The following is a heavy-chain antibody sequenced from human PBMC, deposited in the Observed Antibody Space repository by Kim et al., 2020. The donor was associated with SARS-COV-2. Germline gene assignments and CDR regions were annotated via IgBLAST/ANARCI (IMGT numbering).Heavy chain of an antibody. J-gene: IGHJ6*03. CDR3: AGHRGGPYYYYMDV. CDR1: GGSISSSSYY. Sequence: SETLSLTCTDSGGSISSSSYYWGWIRQPPGKGLEWIGSIYYSGSTYYNPSLKSRVTISVDTSKNQFSLKLSSVTAADTAVYYCAGHRGGPYYYYMDVWGKGTTVTVSS. V-gene: IGHV4-39*01. CDR2: IYYSGST. D-gene: IGHD2-15*01.